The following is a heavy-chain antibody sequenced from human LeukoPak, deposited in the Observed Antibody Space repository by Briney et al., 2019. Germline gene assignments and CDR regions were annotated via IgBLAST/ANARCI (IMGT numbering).Heavy chain of an antibody. Sequence: GESLKISCKGSGYSFTNYWIAWVRQMPGKGLEWMGVIYPGDSNTKYSPSFQGQVTISADKSISTAYLQWSSLKASDTAMYYCARASIIFWKQQLSYFDYWGQGTLVTVSS. V-gene: IGHV5-51*01. J-gene: IGHJ4*02. CDR3: ARASIIFWKQQLSYFDY. CDR1: GYSFTNYW. CDR2: IYPGDSNT. D-gene: IGHD6-13*01.